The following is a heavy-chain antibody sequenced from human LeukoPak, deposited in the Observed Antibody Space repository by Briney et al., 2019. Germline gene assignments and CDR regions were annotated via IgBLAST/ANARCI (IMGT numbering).Heavy chain of an antibody. Sequence: SETLSLTRTVSGGSISSGNYYWSWIRQPPGKGLEWIGYIYYRGNTYYNPSLKSRVTLSVDTSKNQFSLKLTSVTAADTAVYYCARARFGELFYYYYGMDVWGKGTMVTVSS. CDR2: IYYRGNT. D-gene: IGHD3-10*01. V-gene: IGHV4-30-4*01. CDR3: ARARFGELFYYYYGMDV. CDR1: GGSISSGNYY. J-gene: IGHJ6*04.